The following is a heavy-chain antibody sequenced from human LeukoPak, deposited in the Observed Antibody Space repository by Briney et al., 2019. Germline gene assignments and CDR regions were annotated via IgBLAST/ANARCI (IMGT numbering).Heavy chain of an antibody. CDR3: ASSKLVRGKYFQH. CDR1: GFTFSSYA. CDR2: ISYDGSDK. J-gene: IGHJ1*01. Sequence: GGSLRLSCAASGFTFSSYAMHWVRQAPGKGLEWVAVISYDGSDKYYADSVKGRFTISRDNSKNTLYLQMNSLRAEDTAVYYCASSKLVRGKYFQHWGQGTLVTVSS. D-gene: IGHD6-13*01. V-gene: IGHV3-30-3*01.